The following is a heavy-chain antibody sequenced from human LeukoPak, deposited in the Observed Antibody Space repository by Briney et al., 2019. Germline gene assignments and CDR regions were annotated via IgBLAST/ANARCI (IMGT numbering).Heavy chain of an antibody. CDR3: ARGGDVVVVPAASDFDY. Sequence: GGSLRLSCAASGFTFSSYSMNWVRQAPGKGLEWVSYISSSSSTIYYADSVKGRFTISRDNAKNSLYLQMNSLRAEDTAVYYCARGGDVVVVPAASDFDYWGQGTLVTVSS. V-gene: IGHV3-48*01. CDR2: ISSSSSTI. J-gene: IGHJ4*02. D-gene: IGHD2-2*01. CDR1: GFTFSSYS.